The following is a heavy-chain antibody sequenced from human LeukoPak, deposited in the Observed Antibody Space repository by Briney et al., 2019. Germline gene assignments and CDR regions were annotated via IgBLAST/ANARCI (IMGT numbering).Heavy chain of an antibody. CDR1: GGSISSSSYY. Sequence: PLETLSLTCTVSGGSISSSSYYWGWIRQPPGKGLEWIGSIYYSGSTYYNPSLKSRVTISVDTSKNQFSLKLSSVTAADTAVYYCARHRAPYCSSTSCYGFSWGYWGQGTLVTVSS. CDR2: IYYSGST. V-gene: IGHV4-39*01. CDR3: ARHRAPYCSSTSCYGFSWGY. J-gene: IGHJ4*02. D-gene: IGHD2-2*01.